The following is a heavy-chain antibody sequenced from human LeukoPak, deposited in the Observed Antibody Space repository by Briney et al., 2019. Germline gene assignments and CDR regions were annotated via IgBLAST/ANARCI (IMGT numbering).Heavy chain of an antibody. CDR3: ARHNERLGGVNYFDY. D-gene: IGHD6-25*01. Sequence: GESLKIFCKASGYLFSSYWLSWVRQMPGKGLEWMGTIVPNDYYTIYSPFLQGRVTISRDKAMSSAYLQWSSLKASDTAMYYCARHNERLGGVNYFDYWGQGTPVTVSS. J-gene: IGHJ4*02. CDR1: GYLFSSYW. V-gene: IGHV5-10-1*01. CDR2: IVPNDYYT.